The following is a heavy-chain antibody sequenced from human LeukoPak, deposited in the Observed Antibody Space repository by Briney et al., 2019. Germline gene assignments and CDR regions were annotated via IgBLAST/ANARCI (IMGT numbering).Heavy chain of an antibody. CDR1: GFTFSNYD. D-gene: IGHD3-3*01. CDR2: ISYDGSNK. CDR3: AKNRATYYDFWSGSQDV. J-gene: IGHJ6*02. Sequence: GGSLRLSCAASGFTFSNYDMHWARQAPGKGLEWVAVISYDGSNKFYADSVKGRFTISRDISKNTLYLQMNSLRAEDTAVYYCAKNRATYYDFWSGSQDVWGQGTTVTVSS. V-gene: IGHV3-30*18.